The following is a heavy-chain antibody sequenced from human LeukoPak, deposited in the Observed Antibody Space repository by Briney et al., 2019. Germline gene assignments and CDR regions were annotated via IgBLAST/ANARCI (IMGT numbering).Heavy chain of an antibody. CDR1: GFTFSDYY. D-gene: IGHD5-18*01. CDR3: AGSHYGYTPYFDY. V-gene: IGHV3-11*01. CDR2: ISSSGSTI. J-gene: IGHJ4*02. Sequence: GGSLRLSCAASGFTFSDYYMSWIRQAPGKGLEWVSYISSSGSTIYYADSVKGRFTISRDNAKNSLYLQMNSLRAEGTAVYYCAGSHYGYTPYFDYWGQGTLVTVSS.